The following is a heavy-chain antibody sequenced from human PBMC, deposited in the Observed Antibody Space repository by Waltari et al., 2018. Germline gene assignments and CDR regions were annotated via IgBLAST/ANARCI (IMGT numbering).Heavy chain of an antibody. Sequence: QVQLVQSGAEVGKPGASVKVSCQATGYSFSDYDIYWVRQAPGQGLEGRAWVKPNRGETKYAQKFQGRVTLTRDTSISTAYMELPRMTVDDTAVYYCARGNHLDFWGQGTIVPVSS. CDR1: GYSFSDYD. CDR2: VKPNRGET. CDR3: ARGNHLDF. J-gene: IGHJ4*02. V-gene: IGHV1-2*02.